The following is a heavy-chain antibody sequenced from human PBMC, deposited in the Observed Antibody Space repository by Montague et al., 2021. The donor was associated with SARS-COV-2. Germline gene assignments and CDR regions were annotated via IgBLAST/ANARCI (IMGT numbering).Heavy chain of an antibody. CDR2: ISRSGDRI. Sequence: SLRLSCAASGFTFGDYDMSWVRQVPGKGLEWVSCISRSGDRIDYGDSVKGRFTISRDNGKNLLYLQMTSLGVEDTAFYHCARGGGMIRGVVDFWGQGILVTVSS. CDR1: GFTFGDYD. J-gene: IGHJ4*02. CDR3: ARGGGMIRGVVDF. V-gene: IGHV3-20*01. D-gene: IGHD3-10*01.